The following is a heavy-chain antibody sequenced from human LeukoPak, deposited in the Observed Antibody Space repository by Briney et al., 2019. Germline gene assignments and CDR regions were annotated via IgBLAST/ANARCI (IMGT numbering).Heavy chain of an antibody. D-gene: IGHD2-21*02. Sequence: SGPTLVNPTQTLTLTCTFSGISLSTSGMCVSWIRQPPGKALECLARIAWDDDKCYSTSLKTRLTISKDTSKNQVVLTMTNMDPVDTATYYCARSSRIPYCGGDCYSWLYFDYWGQGTLVTVSS. CDR3: ARSSRIPYCGGDCYSWLYFDY. CDR2: IAWDDDK. CDR1: GISLSTSGMC. J-gene: IGHJ4*02. V-gene: IGHV2-70*11.